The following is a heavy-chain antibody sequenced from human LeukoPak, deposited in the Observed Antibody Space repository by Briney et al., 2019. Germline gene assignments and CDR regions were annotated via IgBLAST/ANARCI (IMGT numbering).Heavy chain of an antibody. CDR2: IYYSGST. J-gene: IGHJ6*04. V-gene: IGHV4-59*01. D-gene: IGHD6-13*01. CDR3: AREGIAAAGTDYYYGMDV. CDR1: GGSISSYY. Sequence: SETMSLTCTVSGGSISSYYWSWIRQPPGKGLEWIGYIYYSGSTNYNPSLKSRVTISVDTSKNQFSLKLSSVTAADTAVYYCAREGIAAAGTDYYYGMDVWGKGTTVTVSS.